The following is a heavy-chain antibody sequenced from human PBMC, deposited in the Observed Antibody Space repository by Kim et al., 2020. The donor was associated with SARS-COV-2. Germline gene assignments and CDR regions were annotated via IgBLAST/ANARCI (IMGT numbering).Heavy chain of an antibody. J-gene: IGHJ6*02. Sequence: SETLSLTCTVSGGSISSYYWSWIRQPPGKGLEWIGYIYYSGSTNYNPSLKSRVTISVDTSKNQFSLKLSSVTVADTAVYYCAREGRYFDRNDYYYYYGMDVWGQGTTVTVSS. CDR2: IYYSGST. CDR1: GGSISSYY. V-gene: IGHV4-59*01. CDR3: AREGRYFDRNDYYYYYGMDV. D-gene: IGHD3-9*01.